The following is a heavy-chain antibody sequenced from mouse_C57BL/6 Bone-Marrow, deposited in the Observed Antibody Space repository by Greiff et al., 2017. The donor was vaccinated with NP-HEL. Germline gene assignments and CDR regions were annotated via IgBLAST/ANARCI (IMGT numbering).Heavy chain of an antibody. CDR1: GYTFTSYW. D-gene: IGHD1-1*01. V-gene: IGHV1-72*01. J-gene: IGHJ1*03. CDR2: IDPNSGGT. CDR3: ARYYCVSGGWYFDV. Sequence: QVQLKQPGADLVKPGASVKLSCKASGYTFTSYWMHWVKQRPGRGLEWIGRIDPNSGGTKFNEKFKTKATLTVDKPSSTAYMQLSSLTSEDFAVYFCARYYCVSGGWYFDVWDTGTTVTVSS.